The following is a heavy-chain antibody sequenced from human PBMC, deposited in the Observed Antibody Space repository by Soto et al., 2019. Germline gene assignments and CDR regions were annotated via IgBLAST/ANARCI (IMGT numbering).Heavy chain of an antibody. D-gene: IGHD5-18*01. CDR2: ISTYNGNT. CDR1: GYTFTSYD. Sequence: ASVKVSCKASGYTFTSYDISWVRQAPGQGLEWMGWISTYNGNTNYAQKLQGRVTMTTDTSTRTAYLELRSLRSDDTAVYYCARVRDYSFGYDYWGQGTLVTSPQ. CDR3: ARVRDYSFGYDY. V-gene: IGHV1-18*01. J-gene: IGHJ4*02.